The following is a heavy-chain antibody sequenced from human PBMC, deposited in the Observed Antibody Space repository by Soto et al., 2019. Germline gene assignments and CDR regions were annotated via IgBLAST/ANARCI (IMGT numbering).Heavy chain of an antibody. J-gene: IGHJ3*02. CDR3: ARGRGGWFINQLLNAFDI. Sequence: SSETLSLTCTVSGVSISSYYWSWIRQPPGKGLEWIGYIYYSGSTNYNPSLKSRVTISVDMSKNQFSLKLSSVTAADTAVYYCARGRGGWFINQLLNAFDIWGQGTMVTVSS. CDR2: IYYSGST. V-gene: IGHV4-59*01. CDR1: GVSISSYY. D-gene: IGHD2-2*01.